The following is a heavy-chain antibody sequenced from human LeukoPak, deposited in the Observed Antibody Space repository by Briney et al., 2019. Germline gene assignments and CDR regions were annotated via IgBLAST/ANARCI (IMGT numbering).Heavy chain of an antibody. D-gene: IGHD2-15*01. CDR2: INPNNGAT. CDR1: GYTFTAYY. J-gene: IGHJ4*02. CDR3: ARSGGGYPY. Sequence: SXKXSGYTFTAYYIHWVRQAPEQGLEWMGWINPNNGATNYAQKFQGRVTMTRDTSISTAYMELSSLGSDDTAVFYCARSGGGYPYWGQGTLVTVSS. V-gene: IGHV1-2*02.